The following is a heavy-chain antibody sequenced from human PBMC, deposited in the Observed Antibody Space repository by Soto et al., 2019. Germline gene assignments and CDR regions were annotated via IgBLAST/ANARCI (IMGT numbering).Heavy chain of an antibody. CDR3: ARGSITIFGVADYYYGMDV. CDR2: IIPIFGTA. J-gene: IGHJ6*02. V-gene: IGHV1-69*13. Sequence: SVKVSCKASGGTFSSYAISWVRQAPGQGLEWMGGIIPIFGTANYAQKFQGRVTITADESTSTAYMELSSLRSEDTAVYYCARGSITIFGVADYYYGMDVWGQGTTVTVSS. D-gene: IGHD3-3*01. CDR1: GGTFSSYA.